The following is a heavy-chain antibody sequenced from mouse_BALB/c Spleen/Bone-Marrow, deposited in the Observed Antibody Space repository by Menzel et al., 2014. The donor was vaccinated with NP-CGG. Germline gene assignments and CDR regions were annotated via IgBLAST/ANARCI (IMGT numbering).Heavy chain of an antibody. D-gene: IGHD2-3*01. J-gene: IGHJ2*01. Sequence: EVKLMESGGGLVQPGGSLRLSCATSGFTFTDYYMNWVRQPPGKALEWLGFIRNKAYSYTTEYSASVKGRFTISRDNSQSILYLQMNTLRAEDSATYYCARDMGGLLFDYWGQGTTLTVS. V-gene: IGHV7-3*02. CDR1: GFTFTDYY. CDR2: IRNKAYSYTT. CDR3: ARDMGGLLFDY.